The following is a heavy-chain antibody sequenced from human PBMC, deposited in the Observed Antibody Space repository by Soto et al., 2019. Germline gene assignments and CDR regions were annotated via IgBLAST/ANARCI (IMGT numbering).Heavy chain of an antibody. J-gene: IGHJ6*02. D-gene: IGHD4-17*01. V-gene: IGHV1-8*01. CDR2: MNPNSGNT. CDR3: ALHTVTTRGYYYYGMDV. Sequence: QVQLVQSGAEVKKPGASVKVSCKASGYTFTSYDINWVRQATGQGLEWMGWMNPNSGNTGYAQKFQGRVTMTKNTSISTTYMELSSLSSEDTAVYYCALHTVTTRGYYYYGMDVWGQGNTVTVSS. CDR1: GYTFTSYD.